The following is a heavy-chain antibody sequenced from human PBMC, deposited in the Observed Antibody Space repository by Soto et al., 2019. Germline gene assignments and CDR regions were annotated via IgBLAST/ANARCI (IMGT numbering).Heavy chain of an antibody. CDR1: GFTFDNYA. Sequence: EVLLLESGGDLAQPGGSLRLSCAASGFTFDNYAMSWVRQAPGKGLEWVAGISASGRETYFADSVKDRFTISRDSSKNTLYLQMNSLRAEDTATYYCAKGKTTGWYYFDYWGQGTLVTVSS. V-gene: IGHV3-23*01. D-gene: IGHD6-19*01. CDR2: ISASGRET. J-gene: IGHJ4*02. CDR3: AKGKTTGWYYFDY.